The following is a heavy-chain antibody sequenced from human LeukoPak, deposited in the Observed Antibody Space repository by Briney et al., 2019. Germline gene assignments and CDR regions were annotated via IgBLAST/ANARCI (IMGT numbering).Heavy chain of an antibody. CDR1: GYTFTDYY. V-gene: IGHV1-69-2*01. D-gene: IGHD4-17*01. J-gene: IGHJ4*02. Sequence: ASVKVSCKVSGYTFTDYYMHWVQQAPGKGLEWVGLVDPEDGETIYAEKFQGRVTITADTSTDTAYMELSSLRSEDTAVYYCATGHDYGRLDYWGQGTLVTVSS. CDR3: ATGHDYGRLDY. CDR2: VDPEDGET.